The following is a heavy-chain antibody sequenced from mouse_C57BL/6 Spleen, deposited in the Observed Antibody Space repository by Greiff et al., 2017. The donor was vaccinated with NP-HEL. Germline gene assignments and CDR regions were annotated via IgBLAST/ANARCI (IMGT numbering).Heavy chain of an antibody. CDR3: ARAPFGYGSSPAWFAY. CDR1: GYTFTSYW. J-gene: IGHJ3*01. Sequence: QVQLQQPGAELVKPGASVKMSCKASGYTFTSYWITWVKQRPGQGLEWIGDIYPGSGSTNYNEKFKSKATLTVDPSSRPAYMQLSSLTSEDSAVYYCARAPFGYGSSPAWFAYWGQGTLVTVSA. CDR2: IYPGSGST. D-gene: IGHD1-1*01. V-gene: IGHV1-55*01.